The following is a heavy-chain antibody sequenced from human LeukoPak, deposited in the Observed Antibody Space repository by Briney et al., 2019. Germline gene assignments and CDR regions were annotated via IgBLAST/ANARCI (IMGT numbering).Heavy chain of an antibody. CDR3: ANYIRNVHYYMDV. CDR1: GYNFISYY. J-gene: IGHJ6*03. CDR2: INPNSGGT. Sequence: ASVKVSCKASGYNFISYYMHWVRQAPGQGLEWMGWINPNSGGTNYAQKFQGRVTMTRDTSISTAYMELSRLRSDDTAVYYCANYIRNVHYYMDVWGKGTTVIVSS. D-gene: IGHD1-1*01. V-gene: IGHV1-2*02.